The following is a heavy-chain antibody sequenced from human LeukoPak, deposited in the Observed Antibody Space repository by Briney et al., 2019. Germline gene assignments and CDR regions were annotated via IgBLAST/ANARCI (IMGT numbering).Heavy chain of an antibody. CDR3: ARDFLLRYCSGGSCYMTPHFGY. D-gene: IGHD2-15*01. J-gene: IGHJ4*02. CDR1: GYTFTGYY. CDR2: INPNSGGT. Sequence: APVKVSCKASGYTFTGYYMHWVRQAPGQGLEWMGWINPNSGGTNYAQKFQGRVTMTRDTSISTAYMELSRLRSDDTAVYYCARDFLLRYCSGGSCYMTPHFGYWGQGTLVTVSS. V-gene: IGHV1-2*02.